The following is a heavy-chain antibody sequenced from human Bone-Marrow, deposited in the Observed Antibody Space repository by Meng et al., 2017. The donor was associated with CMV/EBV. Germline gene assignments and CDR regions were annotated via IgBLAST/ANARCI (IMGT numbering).Heavy chain of an antibody. CDR3: ARGAGDSSSGYYFDY. CDR1: GFTFSSYA. D-gene: IGHD6-6*01. V-gene: IGHV3-23*01. CDR2: ISGSGGST. J-gene: IGHJ4*02. Sequence: GESLKISCAASGFTFSSYAMSWVRQAPGKGLEWVSVISGSGGSTYYADSVKGRFTISRDKSKNTLYLQMNSLRAEDTAVYYCARGAGDSSSGYYFDYWGQGTLVTVPS.